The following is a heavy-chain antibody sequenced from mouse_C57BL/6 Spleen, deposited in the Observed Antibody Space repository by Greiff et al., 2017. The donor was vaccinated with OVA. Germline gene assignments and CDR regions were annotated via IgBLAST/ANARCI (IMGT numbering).Heavy chain of an antibody. CDR2: IWDDGST. Sequence: VMLVESGPGLVAPSQRLSITCTVSGFSLTSYGVSWVRQPPGKGLEWLGIIWDDGSTNYHSALISRLSISKANSKSQVFLKLNSLQTDDTATYYCAKRDRGYAMDYWGQGTSVTVSS. CDR3: AKRDRGYAMDY. V-gene: IGHV2-3*01. D-gene: IGHD3-3*01. CDR1: GFSLTSYG. J-gene: IGHJ4*01.